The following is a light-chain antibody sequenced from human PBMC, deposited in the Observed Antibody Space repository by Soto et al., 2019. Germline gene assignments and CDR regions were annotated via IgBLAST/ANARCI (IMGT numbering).Light chain of an antibody. Sequence: QSVLTQPASVSGSPGQSITISCTGTSSDIGGFNYVSWYQQHPGKAPKLIIYEVSNWPSGVSSRFSGSRSGNTASLTISGLQAEEEADYYCSSFSSYNTPYVFGHGTKVTV. CDR2: EVS. CDR1: SSDIGGFNY. J-gene: IGLJ1*01. V-gene: IGLV2-14*01. CDR3: SSFSSYNTPYV.